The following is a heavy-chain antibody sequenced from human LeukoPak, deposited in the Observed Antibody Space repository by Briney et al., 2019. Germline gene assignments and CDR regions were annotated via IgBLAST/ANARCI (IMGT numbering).Heavy chain of an antibody. D-gene: IGHD2-2*01. V-gene: IGHV1-46*01. CDR2: INPSGGST. CDR1: GYTFTSYY. CDR3: AREGYCSSTSCDPSQGSTYYYYYGMDV. J-gene: IGHJ6*02. Sequence: GASVKVSCKASGYTFTSYYMHWARQAPGQGLEWMGIINPSGGSTSYAQKFQGRVTMTRDASTSTVYMELSSLRSEDTAVYYCAREGYCSSTSCDPSQGSTYYYYYGMDVWGQGTTVTVSS.